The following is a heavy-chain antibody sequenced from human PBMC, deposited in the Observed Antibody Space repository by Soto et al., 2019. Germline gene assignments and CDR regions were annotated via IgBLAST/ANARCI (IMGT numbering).Heavy chain of an antibody. D-gene: IGHD6-19*01. CDR2: ISSSRTTI. CDR1: GFTFSSYS. CDR3: ARESGWFDMDV. J-gene: IGHJ6*04. V-gene: IGHV3-48*04. Sequence: EVQLVESGGGLVQPGGSLRLSCVASGFTFSSYSTNWVRQAPGKGLEWVSYISSSRTTIYYADAVKGRFTISRDNAKNSLYLQMYSLRAEDAAVYFCARESGWFDMDVWGKGTTVTVSS.